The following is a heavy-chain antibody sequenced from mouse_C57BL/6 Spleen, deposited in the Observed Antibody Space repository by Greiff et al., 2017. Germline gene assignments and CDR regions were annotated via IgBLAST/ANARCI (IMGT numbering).Heavy chain of an antibody. CDR1: GYSFTSYY. Sequence: VQLQQSGPELVKPGASVKISCKASGYSFTSYYIHWVKQRPGQGLEWIGWIYPGSGNTKYNEKFKGKATLTADTSSSTAYMQLSSLTSEDSAVYYCARGDYDVKAWFAYWGQGTLVTVSA. CDR3: ARGDYDVKAWFAY. CDR2: IYPGSGNT. V-gene: IGHV1-66*01. J-gene: IGHJ3*01. D-gene: IGHD2-4*01.